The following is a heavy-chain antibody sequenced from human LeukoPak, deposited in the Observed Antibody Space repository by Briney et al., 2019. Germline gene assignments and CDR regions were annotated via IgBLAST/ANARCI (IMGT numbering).Heavy chain of an antibody. D-gene: IGHD6-13*01. Sequence: SETLSLTCTVSGGSISSSSYYWGWIRQPPGKGLEWIGSIYYSGNTFYSPSLKSRVTISVDTPKNQFSLKLSSVTAADTAVYYCASQESRYSIAASETWGQGTLVTVSS. CDR3: ASQESRYSIAASET. CDR2: IYYSGNT. V-gene: IGHV4-39*01. CDR1: GGSISSSSYY. J-gene: IGHJ5*02.